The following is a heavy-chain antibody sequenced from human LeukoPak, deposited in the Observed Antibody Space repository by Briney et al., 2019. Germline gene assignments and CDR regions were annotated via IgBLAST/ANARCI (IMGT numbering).Heavy chain of an antibody. D-gene: IGHD3-10*01. V-gene: IGHV3-23*01. J-gene: IGHJ5*02. CDR3: AKAIHKRRVLLWFGELSHNWFDP. CDR2: ISGSGGST. CDR1: GFTFSSYA. Sequence: GGSLRLSCAASGFTFSSYAMSWVRQAPGKGLEWVSAISGSGGSTYHADSVKGRFTISRDNSKNTLYLQMNSLRAEDTAVYYCAKAIHKRRVLLWFGELSHNWFDPWGQGTLVTVSS.